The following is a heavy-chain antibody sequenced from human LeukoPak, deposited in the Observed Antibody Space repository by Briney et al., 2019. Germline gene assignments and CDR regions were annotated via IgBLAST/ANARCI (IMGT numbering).Heavy chain of an antibody. Sequence: GGSLRLSCAASEFSVGSNYMTWVRQAPGKGLEWVSLIYSGGSTYYADSVKGRFTISRDNSKNTLYLQMNGLRAEDTAVYFCARGDCSGGSCHSGLWGQGTLVTVSS. D-gene: IGHD2-15*01. CDR1: EFSVGSNY. CDR2: IYSGGST. V-gene: IGHV3-66*01. J-gene: IGHJ4*02. CDR3: ARGDCSGGSCHSGL.